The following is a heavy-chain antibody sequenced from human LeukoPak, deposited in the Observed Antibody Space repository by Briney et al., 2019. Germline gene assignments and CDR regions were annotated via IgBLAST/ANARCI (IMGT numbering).Heavy chain of an antibody. J-gene: IGHJ4*02. Sequence: GGSLRLSCAASGFTFSSYSMNWVRQAPGKGLEWVSSISSSSSYIYYADSVKGRLTISRDNAKNSLYLQMNSLRAEDTAVYYCAREAYCSSTSCPYDYWGQGTLVTVSS. D-gene: IGHD2-2*01. CDR3: AREAYCSSTSCPYDY. V-gene: IGHV3-21*01. CDR1: GFTFSSYS. CDR2: ISSSSSYI.